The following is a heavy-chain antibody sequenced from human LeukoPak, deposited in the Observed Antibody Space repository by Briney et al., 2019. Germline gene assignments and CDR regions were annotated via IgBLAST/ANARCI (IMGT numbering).Heavy chain of an antibody. CDR2: IWYDGSDK. CDR3: ASAPYGSGTFLDY. V-gene: IGHV3-33*01. D-gene: IGHD3-10*01. J-gene: IGHJ4*02. Sequence: PGRSLRLSCAASGFTFSSSGMHWVRQAPGKGLEWVAVIWYDGSDKYSADSVKGRFTISRDNSKNTLYLQMNSLRAEDTAVYYCASAPYGSGTFLDYWGQGTLVTVSP. CDR1: GFTFSSSG.